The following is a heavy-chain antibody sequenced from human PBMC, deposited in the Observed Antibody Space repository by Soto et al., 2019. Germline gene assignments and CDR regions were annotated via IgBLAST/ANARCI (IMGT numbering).Heavy chain of an antibody. Sequence: ITLKESGPTLVKPTQPLTLTCTFSGLSLSTSGVGVGWIRQPPGKALEWLALIYWDDDKRYSPSLKSRITITKDSSKTQLVFTMTNMDPVDTATYHCARRKLKGVLAARKWGWFDPWRQGTLVTVSS. D-gene: IGHD2-2*01. CDR2: IYWDDDK. CDR3: ARRKLKGVLAARKWGWFDP. CDR1: GLSLSTSGVG. V-gene: IGHV2-5*02. J-gene: IGHJ5*02.